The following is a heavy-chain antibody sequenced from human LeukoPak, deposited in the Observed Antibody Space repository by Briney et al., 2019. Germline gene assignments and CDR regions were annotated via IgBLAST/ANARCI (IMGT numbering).Heavy chain of an antibody. J-gene: IGHJ6*02. CDR1: GFTFSSYW. Sequence: PGGSLRLSCAASGFTFSSYWMSWVRQAPGKGLEWVANIKQDGSEKYYVDSVKGRFTISRDNAKKSLYLQMNSLRAEDTAVYYCARRIRSDYYYGMDAWGQGTTVTVSS. D-gene: IGHD2-15*01. CDR2: IKQDGSEK. CDR3: ARRIRSDYYYGMDA. V-gene: IGHV3-7*01.